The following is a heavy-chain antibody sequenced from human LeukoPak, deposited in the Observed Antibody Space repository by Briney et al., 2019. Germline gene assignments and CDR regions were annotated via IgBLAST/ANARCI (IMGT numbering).Heavy chain of an antibody. D-gene: IGHD1-1*01. J-gene: IGHJ4*02. V-gene: IGHV2-5*01. CDR3: ALSTTVGGPFDY. Sequence: SGPTLVNPTQTLTLTCTFSGFSLSTTGVGVGWFRQPPGKALEWLALIYWNDDKRYSPSLKSRLTITKDTSKNQVVLTMTNMDPVDTATYYCALSTTVGGPFDYWGQGTLVTVSS. CDR1: GFSLSTTGVG. CDR2: IYWNDDK.